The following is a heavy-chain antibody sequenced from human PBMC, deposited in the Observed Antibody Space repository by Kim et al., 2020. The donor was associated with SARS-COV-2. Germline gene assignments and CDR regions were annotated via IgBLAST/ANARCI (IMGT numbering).Heavy chain of an antibody. CDR3: ARDLYDFWSGYQKGANYYYGMDV. Sequence: GGSLRLSCAASGFTFSSYSMNWVRQAPGKGLEWVSSISSSSSYIYYADSVKGRFTISRDNAKNSLYLQMNSLRAEDTAVYYCARDLYDFWSGYQKGANYYYGMDVWGQGTTVTVSS. CDR1: GFTFSSYS. J-gene: IGHJ6*02. V-gene: IGHV3-21*01. D-gene: IGHD3-3*01. CDR2: ISSSSSYI.